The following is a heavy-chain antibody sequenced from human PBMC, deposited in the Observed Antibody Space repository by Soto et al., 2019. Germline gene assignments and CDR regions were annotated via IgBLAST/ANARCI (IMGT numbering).Heavy chain of an antibody. J-gene: IGHJ6*02. CDR1: GGSFSGYY. CDR3: ARLIAAAGIYYYYYGMDV. D-gene: IGHD6-13*01. CDR2: INHSGST. Sequence: KTSETLSLTCAVYGGSFSGYYWSWIRQPPGKGLEWIGEINHSGSTNYNPSLKSRVTISVDTSKNQFSLKLSSVTAADTAVYYCARLIAAAGIYYYYYGMDVWGQGTTVTVSS. V-gene: IGHV4-34*01.